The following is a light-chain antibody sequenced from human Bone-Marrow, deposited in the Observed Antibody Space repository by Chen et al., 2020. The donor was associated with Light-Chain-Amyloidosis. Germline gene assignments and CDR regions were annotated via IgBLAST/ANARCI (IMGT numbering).Light chain of an antibody. CDR3: SSYTSSTTHVV. CDR1: SSDIGGYNY. CDR2: DVS. V-gene: IGLV2-14*03. J-gene: IGLJ2*01. Sequence: QSALTQPASVSGSPGQSITISCTGTSSDIGGYNYVSWYQQHPDKAPKRMIYDVSNRPSGVSDRFSGSKSGYTASLTISGLQAEDEADYYCSSYTSSTTHVVFGGGTKVTVL.